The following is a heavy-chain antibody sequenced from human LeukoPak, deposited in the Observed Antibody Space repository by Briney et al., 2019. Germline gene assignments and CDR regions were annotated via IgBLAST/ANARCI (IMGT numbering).Heavy chain of an antibody. J-gene: IGHJ3*02. CDR1: GYTFTSYG. CDR3: ARDRDTEYYYDSSGPLLRGAFDI. V-gene: IGHV1-18*01. CDR2: ISAYNGNT. D-gene: IGHD3-22*01. Sequence: ASVKVSCKASGYTFTSYGISWVRQAPGQGPEWMGWISAYNGNTNYAQKLQGRVTMTTDTSTSTAYMELRSLRSDDTAVYYCARDRDTEYYYDSSGPLLRGAFDIWAKGQWSPSLQ.